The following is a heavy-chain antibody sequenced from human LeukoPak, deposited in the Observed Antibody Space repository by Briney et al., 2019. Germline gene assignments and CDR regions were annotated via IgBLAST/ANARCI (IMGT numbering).Heavy chain of an antibody. J-gene: IGHJ4*02. CDR1: GGSFSGYY. CDR3: AREVGGYSYGHPFDY. D-gene: IGHD5-18*01. CDR2: INHSGST. V-gene: IGHV4-34*01. Sequence: SETLSLTCAVYGGSFSGYYWSWIRQPPGKGLEWIGEINHSGSTNYNPSLKSRVTISVDTSKNQFSLKLSSVTAADTAVYYCAREVGGYSYGHPFDYWGQGTLVTVSS.